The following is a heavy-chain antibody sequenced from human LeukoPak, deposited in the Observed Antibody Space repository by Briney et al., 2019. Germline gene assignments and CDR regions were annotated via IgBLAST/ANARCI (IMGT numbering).Heavy chain of an antibody. CDR2: ISAYNGNT. Sequence: ASVKVSCKASGYTFTGYYMHWVRQAPGQGLEWMGWISAYNGNTNYAQKLQGRVTMTTDTSTSTAYMELRSLRSDDTAMYYCARDGGLTSRMDVWGKGTLVTVSS. V-gene: IGHV1-18*04. CDR3: ARDGGLTSRMDV. CDR1: GYTFTGYY. J-gene: IGHJ6*03.